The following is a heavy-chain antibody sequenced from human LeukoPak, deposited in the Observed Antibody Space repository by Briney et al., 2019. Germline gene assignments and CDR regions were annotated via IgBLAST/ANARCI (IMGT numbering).Heavy chain of an antibody. V-gene: IGHV4-31*03. CDR3: SRGLDSRKLGY. Sequence: TSETLSLTYTVSGASFNSDDQYWNWIRQSPGKGLEWIGSIHPSGMLYNNPSLESRVTMSRDTSKNQFSLNLNSVTAADTAVYFCSRGLDSRKLGYWGQGILVTVFS. J-gene: IGHJ4*02. D-gene: IGHD3-22*01. CDR1: GASFNSDDQY. CDR2: IHPSGML.